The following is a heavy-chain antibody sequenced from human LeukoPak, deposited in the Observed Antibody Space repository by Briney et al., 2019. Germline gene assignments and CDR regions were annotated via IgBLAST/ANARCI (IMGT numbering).Heavy chain of an antibody. CDR1: GGSFSGYY. CDR2: INHSGST. J-gene: IGHJ4*02. D-gene: IGHD6-6*01. CDR3: AKYSVRIAGRQETYFDC. Sequence: SETLSLTCAVYGGSFSGYYWSWIRQPPGKGLEWIGGINHSGSTNYNPSLKSRVTISVDTSKNQFSLKLSSVTAADTAVYYCAKYSVRIAGRQETYFDCWGQGTLVTVSS. V-gene: IGHV4-34*01.